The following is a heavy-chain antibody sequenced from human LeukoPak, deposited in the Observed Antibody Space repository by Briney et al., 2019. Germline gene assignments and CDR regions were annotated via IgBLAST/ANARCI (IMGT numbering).Heavy chain of an antibody. CDR3: ARSSVQHSTVTFEY. V-gene: IGHV5-51*01. Sequence: GESLKISCKGSGYSFNSYWIGWVRQMPGKGPEWVGIIYPGDSDTRYSPSFQGQVTISADKSISTAYLQWSSLKASDTAMYYCARSSVQHSTVTFEYWGLGTLVTVSS. CDR2: IYPGDSDT. D-gene: IGHD4-17*01. J-gene: IGHJ4*02. CDR1: GYSFNSYW.